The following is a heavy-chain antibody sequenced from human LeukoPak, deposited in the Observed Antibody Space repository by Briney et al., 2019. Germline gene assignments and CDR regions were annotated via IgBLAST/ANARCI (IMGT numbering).Heavy chain of an antibody. J-gene: IGHJ6*02. Sequence: GGSLRLSCAASGFTFSSNAMTWVRQAPGEGLEWVSAISGSGYSTYYADSVKGRFTISRDNSKSTLYLQMNSLRADDTAVYYCAKVGLITGMDVWGQGTTVTVSS. CDR3: AKVGLITGMDV. CDR1: GFTFSSNA. D-gene: IGHD3-22*01. V-gene: IGHV3-23*01. CDR2: ISGSGYST.